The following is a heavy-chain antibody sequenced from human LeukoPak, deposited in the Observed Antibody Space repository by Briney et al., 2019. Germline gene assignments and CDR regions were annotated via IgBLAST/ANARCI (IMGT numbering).Heavy chain of an antibody. CDR2: ISWNSGSI. V-gene: IGHV3-9*01. J-gene: IGHJ4*02. Sequence: GGSLRLSCAASGFTFDDYAMHWVRHAPGKGLEWVSGISWNSGSIGYADSVKGRFTISRDNAKNSLYLQMNSLRAEDTALYYCARNYGDYYFDYWGQGTLVTVSS. CDR3: ARNYGDYYFDY. CDR1: GFTFDDYA. D-gene: IGHD4-17*01.